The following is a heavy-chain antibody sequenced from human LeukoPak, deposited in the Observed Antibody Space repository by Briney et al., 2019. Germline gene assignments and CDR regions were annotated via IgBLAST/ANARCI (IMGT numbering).Heavy chain of an antibody. CDR2: IKQDGSEK. J-gene: IGHJ4*02. CDR1: GFTFSTYW. Sequence: GGSLRLSCAASGFTFSTYWMSWVRQAPGKGLEWVANIKQDGSEKYYVDSVKGRFTISRDNAKNTLYLQMNSLRAKDTAVYYCARVGIGSLGGPFDYWGQGTLVTVSS. V-gene: IGHV3-7*01. CDR3: ARVGIGSLGGPFDY. D-gene: IGHD1-26*01.